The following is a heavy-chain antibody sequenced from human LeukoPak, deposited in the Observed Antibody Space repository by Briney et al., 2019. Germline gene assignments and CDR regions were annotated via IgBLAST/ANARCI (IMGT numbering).Heavy chain of an antibody. CDR2: IKSKTDGGTT. J-gene: IGHJ6*03. CDR1: GFTFSNAW. D-gene: IGHD1-26*01. CDR3: TNVVGATPTGEYYYMDV. Sequence: GGSLRLSCAASGFTFSNAWMSWVRQAPGKGLEWVGRIKSKTDGGTTDYAAPVKGRFTISRDDSKNTLYLQMNSLKTEDTAVYYCTNVVGATPTGEYYYMDVWGKGTTVTVSS. V-gene: IGHV3-15*01.